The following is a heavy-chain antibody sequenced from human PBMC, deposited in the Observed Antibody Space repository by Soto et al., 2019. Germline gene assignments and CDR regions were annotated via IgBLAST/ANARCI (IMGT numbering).Heavy chain of an antibody. CDR1: GGSISSGGYS. Sequence: SETLSLTCAVSGGSISSGGYSWSWIRQPPGKGLEWIGYIYHSGSTYYNPSLKSRVTISVDRSKNQFSLKLSSVTAADTAVYYCARSYCGGDCYFDHWGQGNLVTVSS. D-gene: IGHD2-21*02. V-gene: IGHV4-30-2*01. CDR2: IYHSGST. CDR3: ARSYCGGDCYFDH. J-gene: IGHJ4*02.